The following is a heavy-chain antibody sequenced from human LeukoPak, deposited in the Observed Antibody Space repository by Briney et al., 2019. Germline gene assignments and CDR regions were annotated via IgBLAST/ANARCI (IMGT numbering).Heavy chain of an antibody. Sequence: SETLSLTCTVSGGSISSSSYYWGWIRQPPGKGLEWIGSIYYSGSTYYNPSLKSRVTISVDTSKNQFSLKLSSVTTADTAMYYCARDRRYSGYDAFDIWGQGTMVTVSS. CDR2: IYYSGST. V-gene: IGHV4-39*07. D-gene: IGHD5-12*01. J-gene: IGHJ3*02. CDR1: GGSISSSSYY. CDR3: ARDRRYSGYDAFDI.